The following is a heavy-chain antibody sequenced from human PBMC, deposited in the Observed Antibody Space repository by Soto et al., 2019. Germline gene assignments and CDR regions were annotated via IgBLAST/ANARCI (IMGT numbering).Heavy chain of an antibody. CDR1: GFTFSNFA. D-gene: IGHD2-2*01. J-gene: IGHJ4*02. CDR3: AKGRAYDYCDY. Sequence: PGGSLRLSCAASGFTFSNFAMSWVRQAPGKGLEWVSAISGSGGTTYYADSVKGRFTISRDNSKNTLSLQMNSLRAEDTAVYYCAKGRAYDYCDYQGQGSLVTVSS. V-gene: IGHV3-23*01. CDR2: ISGSGGTT.